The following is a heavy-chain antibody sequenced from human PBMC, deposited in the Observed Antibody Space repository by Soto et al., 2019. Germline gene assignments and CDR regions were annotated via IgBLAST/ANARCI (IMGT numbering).Heavy chain of an antibody. CDR1: GYTLTELS. CDR3: ATPMGQQLILGLYYGMDV. D-gene: IGHD6-13*01. CDR2: FDPEDGET. V-gene: IGHV1-24*01. J-gene: IGHJ6*02. Sequence: ASVKVSCKVSGYTLTELSMHWVRQAPGKGLEWMGGFDPEDGETIYAQKFQGRVTMTEDTSTDTAYMELSSLRSEDTAVYYCATPMGQQLILGLYYGMDVWGQGTTVTVPS.